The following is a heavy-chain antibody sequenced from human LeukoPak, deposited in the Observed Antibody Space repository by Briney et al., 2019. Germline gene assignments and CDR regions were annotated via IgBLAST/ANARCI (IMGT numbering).Heavy chain of an antibody. Sequence: GGSLRLSCVGSGFTFSNYWMPWVRQVPGKGLVWVSDIDTAGNTYYPASVRGRFTISRENAKNSFFLQMNSLRAGDTAVYYCARGGYFGSGPMDVWGQGTTVTVSS. CDR3: ARGGYFGSGPMDV. CDR2: IDTAGNT. V-gene: IGHV3-13*01. D-gene: IGHD3-10*01. J-gene: IGHJ6*02. CDR1: GFTFSNYW.